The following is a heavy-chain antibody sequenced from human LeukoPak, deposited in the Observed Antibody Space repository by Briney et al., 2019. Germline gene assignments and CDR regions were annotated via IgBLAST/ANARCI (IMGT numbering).Heavy chain of an antibody. CDR1: GGSFSGYY. CDR3: ARGKQWLVLYYYYYMDV. Sequence: SETLSLTCAVYGGSFSGYYWSWIRQPPGKGLEWIGEINHSGSTNYNPSLKSRVTISVDTSKNQFSLKLSSVTAADTAVYYCARGKQWLVLYYYYYMDVWGKGTTVTISS. V-gene: IGHV4-34*01. D-gene: IGHD6-19*01. J-gene: IGHJ6*03. CDR2: INHSGST.